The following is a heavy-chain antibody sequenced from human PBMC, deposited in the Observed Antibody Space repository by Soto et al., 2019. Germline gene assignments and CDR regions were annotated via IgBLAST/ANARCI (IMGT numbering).Heavy chain of an antibody. CDR3: ATLPVRKLSGGSYGFDY. CDR2: ISYDGTNK. D-gene: IGHD3-16*01. CDR1: GFTFSSYG. V-gene: IGHV3-30*03. J-gene: IGHJ4*02. Sequence: PGGSLRLSCAASGFTFSSYGMHWVRQAPGKGLEWVTLISYDGTNKYYADSVKGRFTISRDDSKNTLYLKMNSLRVEDTAVYYCATLPVRKLSGGSYGFDYWGQGTLVTASS.